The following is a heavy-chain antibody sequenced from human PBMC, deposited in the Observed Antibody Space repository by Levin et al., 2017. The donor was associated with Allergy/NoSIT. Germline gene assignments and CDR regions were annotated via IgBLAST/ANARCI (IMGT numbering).Heavy chain of an antibody. CDR2: IYSGGST. D-gene: IGHD4-17*01. CDR1: GFTVSSNY. CDR3: ASSRNMRDYLFGYYYYGMDV. J-gene: IGHJ6*02. Sequence: GGSLRLSCAASGFTVSSNYMSWVRQAPGKGLEWVSVIYSGGSTYYADSVKGRFTISRDNSKNTLYLQMNSLRAEDTAVYYCASSRNMRDYLFGYYYYGMDVWGQGTTVTVSS. V-gene: IGHV3-53*01.